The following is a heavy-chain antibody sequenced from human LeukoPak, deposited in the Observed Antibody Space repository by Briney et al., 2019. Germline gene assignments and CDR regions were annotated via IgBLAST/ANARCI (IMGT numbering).Heavy chain of an antibody. V-gene: IGHV3-9*01. Sequence: PGRSLRLSCAASGFTFDDYAMHWVRQAPGKGLEWVSGISWNSGSIGYADSVKGRFTISRDNAKNSLYLQMNSLRAEDTALYYCAKSLRIPREYCSGGSCYMSSLYGMDVWGQGTTVTVSS. CDR2: ISWNSGSI. J-gene: IGHJ6*02. CDR1: GFTFDDYA. CDR3: AKSLRIPREYCSGGSCYMSSLYGMDV. D-gene: IGHD2-15*01.